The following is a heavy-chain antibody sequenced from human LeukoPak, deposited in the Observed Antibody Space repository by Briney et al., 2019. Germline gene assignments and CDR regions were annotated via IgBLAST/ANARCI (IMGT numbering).Heavy chain of an antibody. Sequence: PGGSLRLSCAASGFTVSSNYMSWVRQAPGKGLEWVSVIYSGGSTYYADSVKGRFTISRDNSKNTLYLQMNSLRAEDTAVYYCARERGYYGSAGYAFDIWGQGTMVTVSS. CDR3: ARERGYYGSAGYAFDI. J-gene: IGHJ3*02. CDR2: IYSGGST. D-gene: IGHD3-10*01. V-gene: IGHV3-53*01. CDR1: GFTVSSNY.